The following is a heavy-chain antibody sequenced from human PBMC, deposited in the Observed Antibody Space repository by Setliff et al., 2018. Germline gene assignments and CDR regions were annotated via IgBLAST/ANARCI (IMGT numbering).Heavy chain of an antibody. CDR3: AKEIQPSRGPVYDSSGLAFDY. J-gene: IGHJ4*01. D-gene: IGHD3-22*01. Sequence: GESLKISCAASGFAFSTYGIHWVRHTPGKGLEWVAYIRYGGSKKDYADYVRGRFTISRDDFKNTVSLPMSSLRAEDTAVYYCAKEIQPSRGPVYDSSGLAFDYWGQGTLVTAPQ. CDR1: GFAFSTYG. CDR2: IRYGGSKK. V-gene: IGHV3-30*02.